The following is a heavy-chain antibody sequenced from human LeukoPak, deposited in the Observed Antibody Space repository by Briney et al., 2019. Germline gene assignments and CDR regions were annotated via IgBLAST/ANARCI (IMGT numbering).Heavy chain of an antibody. V-gene: IGHV1-2*04. Sequence: ASVKVSCKASGYTFTGYYMHWVRQAPGQGLEWMGWINPNSGGTNYAQKFQGWVTMTRDTSISTAYMELSRLRSDDTAVYYCARVKIAAAGAFDYWGQGTLVTVSS. CDR3: ARVKIAAAGAFDY. CDR2: INPNSGGT. J-gene: IGHJ4*02. CDR1: GYTFTGYY. D-gene: IGHD6-13*01.